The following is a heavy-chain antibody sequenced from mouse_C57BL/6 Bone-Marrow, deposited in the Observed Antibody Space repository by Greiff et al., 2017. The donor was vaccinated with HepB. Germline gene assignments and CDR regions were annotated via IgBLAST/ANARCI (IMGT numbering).Heavy chain of an antibody. CDR2: IYPGSGST. CDR3: AREGDYDERDAMDY. V-gene: IGHV1-55*01. J-gene: IGHJ4*01. D-gene: IGHD2-4*01. Sequence: QVQLQQPGAELVKPGASVKMSCKASGYTFTSYWITWVKQRPGQGLEWIGDIYPGSGSTNYNEKFKSKATLTVDTSSSTAYMQLSSLTSEDSAVYYCAREGDYDERDAMDYWGQGTSVTVSS. CDR1: GYTFTSYW.